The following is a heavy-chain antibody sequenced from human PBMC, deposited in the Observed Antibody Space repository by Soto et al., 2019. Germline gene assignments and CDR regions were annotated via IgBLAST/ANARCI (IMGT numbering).Heavy chain of an antibody. CDR3: VRDIR. J-gene: IGHJ4*02. CDR1: GFTFSSQW. CDR2: INNDGSRI. Sequence: EVQLVESGGGLVQPGGSLRLSCAASGFTFSSQWMYWVRQSPGKGPVWVSYINNDGSRIAYADSVKGRFTISRDNAKNTRHLQVSSLRVEETAVYYCVRDIRWGRGTLVTVSS. V-gene: IGHV3-74*03.